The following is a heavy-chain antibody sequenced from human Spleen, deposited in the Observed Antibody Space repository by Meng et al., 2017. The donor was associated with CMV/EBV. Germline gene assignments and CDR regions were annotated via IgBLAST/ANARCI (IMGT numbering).Heavy chain of an antibody. J-gene: IGHJ5*02. D-gene: IGHD6-19*01. CDR1: GGSISSSSYY. CDR3: ARAGIIAVAGSGFDP. V-gene: IGHV4-39*07. CDR2: IYYSGST. Sequence: SGGSISSSSYYWGWIRQPPGKGLEWIGSIYYSGSTYYNPSLKSRVTISVDTSKNQFSLKLSSVTAADTAVYNCARAGIIAVAGSGFDPWGQGTLVTVSS.